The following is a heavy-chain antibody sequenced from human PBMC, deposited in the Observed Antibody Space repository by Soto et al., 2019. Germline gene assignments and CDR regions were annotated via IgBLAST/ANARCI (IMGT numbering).Heavy chain of an antibody. J-gene: IGHJ4*02. CDR3: ATHPPYGPLDH. CDR1: GGSIGSSSNH. V-gene: IGHV4-39*01. D-gene: IGHD4-17*01. Sequence: SETLSLTCTVSGGSIGSSSNHWGGIRQPPGKGLEWIGNIYYSENTYYNPSLKSRVTISVDTSKNQFSLRLTSVTAADTAVYYCATHPPYGPLDHWGQGTLVTVSS. CDR2: IYYSENT.